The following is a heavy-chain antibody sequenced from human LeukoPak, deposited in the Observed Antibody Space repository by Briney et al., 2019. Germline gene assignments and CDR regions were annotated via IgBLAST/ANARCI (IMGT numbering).Heavy chain of an antibody. CDR1: GDSVSSNSTA. J-gene: IGHJ4*02. V-gene: IGHV6-1*01. CDR3: ARDMGGGWYGGLDY. Sequence: RSRTLSLTCAISGDSVSSNSTAWNWIRQSPSRGLEWLGRTYYRSKWYNDYTVSVKSRITFNPDTSKNQFSLHLNSVTPEDTAVYYCARDMGGGWYGGLDYWGQGTLVTVSS. D-gene: IGHD6-19*01. CDR2: TYYRSKWYN.